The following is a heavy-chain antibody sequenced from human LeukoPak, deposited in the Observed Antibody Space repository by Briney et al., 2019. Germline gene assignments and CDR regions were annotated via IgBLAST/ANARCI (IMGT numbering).Heavy chain of an antibody. Sequence: ASVKVSCKASGYTFTGYYMHWVRQAPGQGLEWMGWINPNSGGTNYAQKFQGRVTMTRDTSISTAYMELSRLRSDDTAVYYCAAEHSSSSGGLDVWGKGTTVTVSS. V-gene: IGHV1-2*02. D-gene: IGHD6-6*01. CDR1: GYTFTGYY. CDR2: INPNSGGT. J-gene: IGHJ6*04. CDR3: AAEHSSSSGGLDV.